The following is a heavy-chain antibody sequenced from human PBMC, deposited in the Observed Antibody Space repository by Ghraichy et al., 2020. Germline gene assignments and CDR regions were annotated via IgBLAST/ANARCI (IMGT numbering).Heavy chain of an antibody. CDR2: IDSDGIPT. J-gene: IGHJ5*02. D-gene: IGHD1-26*01. Sequence: GGSLRLSCEASGFTFSSYWMHWVRQAPGKGLVWVSCIDSDGIPTNYADSVKGRFTISRDNAKNTLYLQMNSLRVEDTAVYYCVRGVGGGTYVQLDPWGQGTLVTVSS. CDR3: VRGVGGGTYVQLDP. CDR1: GFTFSSYW. V-gene: IGHV3-74*01.